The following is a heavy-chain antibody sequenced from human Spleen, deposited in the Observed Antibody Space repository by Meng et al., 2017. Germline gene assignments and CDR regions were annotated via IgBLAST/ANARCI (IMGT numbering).Heavy chain of an antibody. V-gene: IGHV3-33*01. CDR2: IWYDGSNK. CDR3: ARVRERRASVI. J-gene: IGHJ3*02. Sequence: GESLKISCAASGFTFNSYGMHWVRQAPGKGLEWVAVIWYDGSNKYYADSVKGRFTISRDNSKNTLYLHMNSLRAEDTAVYYCARVRERRASVIWGQGTMVTVSS. CDR1: GFTFNSYG.